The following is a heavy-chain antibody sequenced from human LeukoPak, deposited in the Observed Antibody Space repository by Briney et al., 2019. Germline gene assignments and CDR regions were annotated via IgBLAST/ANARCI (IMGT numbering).Heavy chain of an antibody. CDR3: ARQISQNRDY. D-gene: IGHD2-15*01. J-gene: IGHJ4*02. V-gene: IGHV4-59*05. CDR1: GVSISGSY. CDR2: ILYRGDFSYGVTT. Sequence: SETLSLTCSVSGVSISGSYWIWIRQPPGRGLEWVARILYRGDFSYGVTTFYNPSFGSRVTISVDTSKNAFSLKLTSVTAADTAVYYCARQISQNRDYWGQGTLVTVSS.